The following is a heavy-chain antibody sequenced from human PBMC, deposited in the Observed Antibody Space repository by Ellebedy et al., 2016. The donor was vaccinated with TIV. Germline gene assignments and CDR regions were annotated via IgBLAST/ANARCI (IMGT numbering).Heavy chain of an antibody. CDR3: AKDHFAANSRWDAFDV. D-gene: IGHD4/OR15-4a*01. V-gene: IGHV1-46*01. J-gene: IGHJ3*01. Sequence: VSVKVSCXASGYTFTRYFIHWVRQAPGQGLEWMGIISPISGTTSYAQKFQGRVTMTRDTSTSTVYMELSSLRSEDTAVYYCAKDHFAANSRWDAFDVWGQGTMVTVSS. CDR2: ISPISGTT. CDR1: GYTFTRYF.